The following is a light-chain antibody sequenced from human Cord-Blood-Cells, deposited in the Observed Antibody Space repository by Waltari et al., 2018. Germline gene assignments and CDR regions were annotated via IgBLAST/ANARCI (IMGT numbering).Light chain of an antibody. CDR2: DGS. CDR3: CSYAGSSTHVV. J-gene: IGLJ2*01. Sequence: QSALTQPASVSGSPGPSITISCTGTSSDVGSYNLVSWYQQHPGKSPKRMIYDGSKRPSGFSNRFSGSKSGNTASLTISGLQAEDEADYYCCSYAGSSTHVVFGGGTKLTVL. V-gene: IGLV2-23*01. CDR1: SSDVGSYNL.